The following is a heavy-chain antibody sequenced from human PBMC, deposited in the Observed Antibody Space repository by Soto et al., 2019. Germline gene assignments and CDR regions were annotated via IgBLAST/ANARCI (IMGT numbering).Heavy chain of an antibody. CDR3: ASRYAGNFDY. J-gene: IGHJ4*02. CDR1: GGSISSYY. D-gene: IGHD2-8*01. V-gene: IGHV4-59*01. CDR2: IYYSGST. Sequence: QVQLRESGPGLVKPSETLSLTCTVSGGSISSYYWSWIRQPPGKGLEWIGYIYYSGSTNYNPSLKSRTTISVDPSTNQFSLKRSSVTAADTAVYYCASRYAGNFDYWGQGTLVTVSS.